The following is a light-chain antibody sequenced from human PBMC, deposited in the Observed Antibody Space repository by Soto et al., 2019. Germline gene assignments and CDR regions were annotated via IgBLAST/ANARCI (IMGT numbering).Light chain of an antibody. CDR2: EVT. CDR3: SSYAGNNNFVV. V-gene: IGLV2-8*01. Sequence: QSVLTQPPSASGSPGQSVTISCTGTSSDVGAYKYVSWYQQHPGKAPKLMIYEVTKRPSGVPGRFSGSKSGNTASLTVSGLQAEDAADYYCSSYAGNNNFVVFGGGTKLTVL. CDR1: SSDVGAYKY. J-gene: IGLJ2*01.